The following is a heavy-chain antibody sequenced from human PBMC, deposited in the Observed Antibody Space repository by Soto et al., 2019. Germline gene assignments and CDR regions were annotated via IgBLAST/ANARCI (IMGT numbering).Heavy chain of an antibody. CDR1: GYTFTSDD. CDR2: ISAYNGNT. J-gene: IGHJ4*02. D-gene: IGHD3-10*01. Sequence: ASVKVSCKASGYTFTSDDFNWVRQAPGQGLEWMGWISAYNGNTNYAQKLQGRVTMTTDTSTSTAYMELRSLRSDDTAVYYCARDKGDGSGSYYGYWGQGTLVTV. CDR3: ARDKGDGSGSYYGY. V-gene: IGHV1-18*01.